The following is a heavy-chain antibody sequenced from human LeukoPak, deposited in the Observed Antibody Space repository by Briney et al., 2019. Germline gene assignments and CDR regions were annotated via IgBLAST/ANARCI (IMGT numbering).Heavy chain of an antibody. CDR3: ARHLTGYCSSTSCTYYFDY. V-gene: IGHV5-51*01. J-gene: IGHJ4*02. Sequence: LGESLKISCKGSGYSFTSYWIGWVRQMPGKGLEWMGIIYPGDSDTRYSPSFQGQVTISADKSISTAYLQWSSLKASDTAMYYCARHLTGYCSSTSCTYYFDYWGQGTLVTVSS. CDR1: GYSFTSYW. CDR2: IYPGDSDT. D-gene: IGHD2-2*01.